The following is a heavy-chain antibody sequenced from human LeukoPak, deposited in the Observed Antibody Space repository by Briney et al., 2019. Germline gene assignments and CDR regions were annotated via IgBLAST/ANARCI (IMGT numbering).Heavy chain of an antibody. J-gene: IGHJ6*03. CDR2: ISYDGSNK. CDR1: GFTFSSYA. V-gene: IGHV3-30*04. CDR3: AREQYDFWSGSPLYYYYYMDV. Sequence: GGSLRLSCAASGFTFSSYAMHWVRQAPGKGLEWVAVISYDGSNKYYADSVKGRFTISRDNSKSTLYLQMNSLRAEDTAVYYCAREQYDFWSGSPLYYYYYMDVWGKGTTVTVSS. D-gene: IGHD3-3*01.